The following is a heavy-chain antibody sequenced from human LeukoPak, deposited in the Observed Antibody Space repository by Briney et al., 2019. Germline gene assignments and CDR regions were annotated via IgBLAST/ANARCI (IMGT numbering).Heavy chain of an antibody. Sequence: PSETLSLTCTVSGGSASSGRYYWTWHRQPPGTGLEWIGYIYYSATTNYNPSLKSRVTISVDTSNNHFSLKLSSVTAADTAVYYCARGSRGYSYGWGQGTLVTVSS. CDR3: ARGSRGYSYG. CDR2: IYYSATT. D-gene: IGHD5-18*01. CDR1: GGSASSGRYY. V-gene: IGHV4-61*03. J-gene: IGHJ4*02.